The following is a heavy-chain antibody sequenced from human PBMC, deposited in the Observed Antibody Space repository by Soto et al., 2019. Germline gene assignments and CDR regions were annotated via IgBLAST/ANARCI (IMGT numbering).Heavy chain of an antibody. CDR1: GYTFTSYG. J-gene: IGHJ6*02. V-gene: IGHV1-18*01. Sequence: GASVKVSCKASGYTFTSYGISWVRQAPGQGLEWMGWVSAYNGNTNYAQKLQGRVTMTTDTSTSTAYMELRSLRSDDTAVYYCARDPRTTLGTRTEGYYYYYGMDVWGQGTTVTVSS. D-gene: IGHD1-1*01. CDR3: ARDPRTTLGTRTEGYYYYYGMDV. CDR2: VSAYNGNT.